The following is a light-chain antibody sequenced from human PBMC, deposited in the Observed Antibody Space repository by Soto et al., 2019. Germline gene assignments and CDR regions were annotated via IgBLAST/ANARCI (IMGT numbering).Light chain of an antibody. CDR3: ETWDSKV. J-gene: IGLJ3*02. Sequence: QTVVTQSSSASASLGSSVKLTCTLSSGHSSYIIAWHQQQPGKAPRYLMKVEGSGTYNKGSGVPDRFSGSSSGADRYLTISNHQSEDEADYYCETWDSKVFGGGTKLTVL. V-gene: IGLV4-60*03. CDR1: SGHSSYI. CDR2: VEGSGTY.